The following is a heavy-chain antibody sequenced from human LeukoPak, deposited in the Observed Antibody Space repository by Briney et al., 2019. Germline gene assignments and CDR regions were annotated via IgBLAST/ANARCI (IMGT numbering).Heavy chain of an antibody. J-gene: IGHJ5*02. CDR3: ARDRLRFLEWLSRPS. V-gene: IGHV3-7*01. CDR1: GFTFSGYW. D-gene: IGHD3-3*01. CDR2: IKQDGSEK. Sequence: GGSLRLSCAASGFTFSGYWRTWVRQAPGKGLEWVANIKQDGSEKYYVDSVKGRFTISRDNAKNSLYLQMNSLRAEDTAVYYCARDRLRFLEWLSRPSWGQGTLVTVSS.